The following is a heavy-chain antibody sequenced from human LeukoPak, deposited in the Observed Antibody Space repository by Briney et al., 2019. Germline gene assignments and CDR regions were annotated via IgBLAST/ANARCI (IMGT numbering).Heavy chain of an antibody. Sequence: GGSLRLSCAASGFTFSSYGMTWVRQAPGKGLEWVSYISSSSSTIYYADSVKGRFTISRDNSKNTLYLQMNSLRAEDTAVYYCARETYYYDSSGYTNWFDPWGQGTLVTVSS. CDR3: ARETYYYDSSGYTNWFDP. D-gene: IGHD3-22*01. V-gene: IGHV3-48*01. CDR1: GFTFSSYG. CDR2: ISSSSSTI. J-gene: IGHJ5*02.